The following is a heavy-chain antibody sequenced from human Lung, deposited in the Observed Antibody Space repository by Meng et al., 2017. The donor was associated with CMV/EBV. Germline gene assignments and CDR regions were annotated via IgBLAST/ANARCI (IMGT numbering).Heavy chain of an antibody. CDR2: MNPSGGST. CDR3: ATPRGYSYGPLGH. CDR1: GYTFTSHY. Sequence: ASXXVSXQASGYTFTSHYMHWVRQAPGQGLEWMGIMNPSGGSTSYAQKFQGRATMTSDTATSTVYMELSSLRSEDTAVYYCATPRGYSYGPLGHWGQGTLVTVSS. V-gene: IGHV1-46*01. J-gene: IGHJ4*02. D-gene: IGHD5-18*01.